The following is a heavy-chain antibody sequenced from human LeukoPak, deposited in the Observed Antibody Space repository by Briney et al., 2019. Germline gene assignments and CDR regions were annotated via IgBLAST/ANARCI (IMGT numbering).Heavy chain of an antibody. CDR2: ISSTGGNT. J-gene: IGHJ5*02. CDR1: GFTFSNYA. D-gene: IGHD2-2*01. V-gene: IGHV3-64D*06. Sequence: GGSLRLSCSASGFTFSNYAMHWVRQAPGKGLEFVSGISSTGGNTNYPDSVKDRFSISGDNSKNTLYLQMTSLRADDTAVYYCVKDQHCSTISCATRTGFDPWGQGTSVTVSS. CDR3: VKDQHCSTISCATRTGFDP.